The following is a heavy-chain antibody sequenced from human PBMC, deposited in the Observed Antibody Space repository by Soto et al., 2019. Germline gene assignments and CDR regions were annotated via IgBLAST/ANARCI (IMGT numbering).Heavy chain of an antibody. V-gene: IGHV3-30*04. CDR1: GFTFSSYA. D-gene: IGHD3-3*01. CDR3: AKDKVPYYDFWSGQRWFDP. J-gene: IGHJ5*02. CDR2: ISNDGNKK. Sequence: PGGSLRLSCAASGFTFSSYAMHWVRQAPGKGLEWVAVISNDGNKKYYVESVEGRFSISRDNSKSIVYLQMNNVRIEDTAKYYCAKDKVPYYDFWSGQRWFDPWGQGTQVTVS.